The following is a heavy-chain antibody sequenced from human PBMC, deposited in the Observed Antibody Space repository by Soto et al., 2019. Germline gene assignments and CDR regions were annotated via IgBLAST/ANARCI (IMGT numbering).Heavy chain of an antibody. CDR3: AGPAPGSSGYYYDAFDI. CDR2: IKQDGSEK. V-gene: IGHV3-7*01. CDR1: GFTFSSYW. J-gene: IGHJ3*02. Sequence: GGSLRLSCAASGFTFSSYWMSWVRQAPGKGLEWMANIKQDGSEKYYVDSVKGRFTISRDNAKNSLYLQMNSLRAEDTTVYYCAGPAPGSSGYYYDAFDIWGQGTMVTVSS. D-gene: IGHD3-22*01.